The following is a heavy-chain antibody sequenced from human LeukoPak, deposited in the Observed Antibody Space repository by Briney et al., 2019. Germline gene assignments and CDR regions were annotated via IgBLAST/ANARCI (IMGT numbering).Heavy chain of an antibody. CDR1: GFTFSSYS. J-gene: IGHJ4*02. CDR2: ISSSSSTI. V-gene: IGHV3-48*01. Sequence: HTGESLRLSCAASGFTFSSYSMNWVRQAPGKGLEWVSYISSSSSTIYYADSVKGRFTISRDNAKNSLYLQMNSLRAEDTAVYYCARDDFWSEASLWGQGTLVTVSS. D-gene: IGHD3-3*01. CDR3: ARDDFWSEASL.